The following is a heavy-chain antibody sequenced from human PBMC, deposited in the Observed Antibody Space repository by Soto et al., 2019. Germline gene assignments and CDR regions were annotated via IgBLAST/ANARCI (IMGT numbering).Heavy chain of an antibody. V-gene: IGHV4-59*01. D-gene: IGHD3-22*01. CDR2: IYYSGST. CDR1: GGSISSYY. Sequence: PSETLSLTCTVSGGSISSYYWSWIRQPPGKGLEWIGYIYYSGSTNYNPSLKSRVTISVDTSENQFSLKLSSVTAADTAVYYCARAGYYDSSGYYGGMDVWGQGTTVTVSS. J-gene: IGHJ6*02. CDR3: ARAGYYDSSGYYGGMDV.